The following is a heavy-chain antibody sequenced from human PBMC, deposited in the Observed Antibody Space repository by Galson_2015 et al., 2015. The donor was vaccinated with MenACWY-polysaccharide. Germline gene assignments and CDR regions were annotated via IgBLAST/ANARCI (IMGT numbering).Heavy chain of an antibody. CDR3: AKGGWYNTSPHFDC. D-gene: IGHD1-14*01. Sequence: SLRLSCAASGFTFNTYAMSWVRQAPGKGLEWISVISDSGTSTYYADSVKGRFTISRVNSKNTLYLQMNSLSAEDTAVYYCAKGGWYNTSPHFDCWGQGTLVTVSS. CDR2: ISDSGTST. J-gene: IGHJ4*02. V-gene: IGHV3-23*01. CDR1: GFTFNTYA.